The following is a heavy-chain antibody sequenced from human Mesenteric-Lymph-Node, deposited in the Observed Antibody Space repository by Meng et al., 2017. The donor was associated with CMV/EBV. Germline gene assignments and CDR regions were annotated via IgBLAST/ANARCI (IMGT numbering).Heavy chain of an antibody. CDR2: VHYTGST. D-gene: IGHD6-19*01. Sequence: QPEPGESGPGQVKPSETLSLTCTVSGDSISSFYYWGWIRQPPGRGLEWIGSVHYTGSTYYSPSLKSRVTVSVDTSKNQFSLRLTSVTAADTAVYYCARPFPSWQSPRLDPFGAWGQGTLVTVSS. CDR1: GDSISSFYY. V-gene: IGHV4-39*01. J-gene: IGHJ5*02. CDR3: ARPFPSWQSPRLDPFGA.